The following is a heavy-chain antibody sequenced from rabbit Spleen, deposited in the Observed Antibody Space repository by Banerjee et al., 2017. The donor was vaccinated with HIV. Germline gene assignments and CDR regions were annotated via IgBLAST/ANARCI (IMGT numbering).Heavy chain of an antibody. J-gene: IGHJ4*01. CDR1: GFSFNSDYY. CDR2: IYTGSGST. Sequence: QSLEESGGDLVKPGASLTLTCTASGFSFNSDYYMCWVRQAPGKGLEWIGCIYTGSGSTYYANWAKGRFTISKTSSTTVTLQMTSLTAADTATYFCARGAYAHSSGYYWDYFNLWGPGTLVTVS. CDR3: ARGAYAHSSGYYWDYFNL. V-gene: IGHV1S40*01. D-gene: IGHD1-1*01.